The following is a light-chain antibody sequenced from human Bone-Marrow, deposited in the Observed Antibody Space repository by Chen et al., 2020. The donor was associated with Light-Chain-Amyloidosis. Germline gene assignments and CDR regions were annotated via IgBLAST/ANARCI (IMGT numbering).Light chain of an antibody. CDR3: QQHSQWPIT. V-gene: IGKV3D-15*01. CDR1: QSVNKN. Sequence: EIVMTHSPVTLSVSPGERVTLSCRASQSVNKNYVAWYQQKVGQAPRLLIYSISSRAAGIPDRFSGSGSGTEFTLTISSLQPEDFATYYCQQHSQWPITFGQGTRLDIK. J-gene: IGKJ5*01. CDR2: SIS.